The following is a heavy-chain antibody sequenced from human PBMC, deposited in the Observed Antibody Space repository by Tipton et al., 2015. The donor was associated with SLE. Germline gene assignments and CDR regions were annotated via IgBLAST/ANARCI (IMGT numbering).Heavy chain of an antibody. CDR3: ARETYGGASSGVIF. CDR1: GGSITSDGSY. V-gene: IGHV4-61*09. D-gene: IGHD4-23*01. CDR2: TDQSGGS. Sequence: TLSLTCVVSGGSITSDGSYWSWVRQPAGKGLQWIGHTDQSGGSYYNPSLKSRVTISRDTSQNQFSLTLTSVTAADTAVYYYARETYGGASSGVIFWGQGTPVTVSS. J-gene: IGHJ4*02.